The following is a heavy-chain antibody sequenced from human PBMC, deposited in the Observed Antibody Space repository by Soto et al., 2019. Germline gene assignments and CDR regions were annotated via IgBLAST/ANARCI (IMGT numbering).Heavy chain of an antibody. CDR3: AKDRIGAAAGSDY. D-gene: IGHD6-13*01. CDR1: GFTFSSYG. Sequence: GGSLRLSCAASGFTFSSYGMHWVRQAPGKGLEWVAVISYDGSNKYYADSVKGRFTISRDNSKNTLYLQMNSLRAEDTAVYYCAKDRIGAAAGSDYWGQGTLVTVSS. J-gene: IGHJ4*02. CDR2: ISYDGSNK. V-gene: IGHV3-30*18.